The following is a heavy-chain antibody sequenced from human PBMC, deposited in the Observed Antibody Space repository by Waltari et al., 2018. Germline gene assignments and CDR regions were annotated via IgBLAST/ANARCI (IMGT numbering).Heavy chain of an antibody. CDR1: GYSTSSGYY. CDR2: IYHSGST. D-gene: IGHD1-26*01. J-gene: IGHJ4*02. V-gene: IGHV4-38-2*01. Sequence: QVQMQESGPGLVKPSETLSLTCAVSGYSTSSGYYWGWIRQPPGKGLEWIGSIYHSGSTYYNPSLKSRVTLSVDTSKNQFSLKLSSVTAADTAVYYCARPLYSGSLYYFDYWGQGTLVTVSS. CDR3: ARPLYSGSLYYFDY.